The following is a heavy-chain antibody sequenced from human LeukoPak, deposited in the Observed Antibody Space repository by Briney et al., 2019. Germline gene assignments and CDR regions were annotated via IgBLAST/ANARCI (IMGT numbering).Heavy chain of an antibody. CDR1: GYTFTSNG. Sequence: ASVKVSCKASGYTFTSNGISWVRQAPGQGLEWMGWISAYSGNTNYEQKLQGRVTMTTDTSTSTAYMELRSLRSDDTAVYYCANLKNDYDSSGYLVTDAFDIWGQGTMVTVSS. CDR3: ANLKNDYDSSGYLVTDAFDI. D-gene: IGHD3-22*01. V-gene: IGHV1-18*01. CDR2: ISAYSGNT. J-gene: IGHJ3*02.